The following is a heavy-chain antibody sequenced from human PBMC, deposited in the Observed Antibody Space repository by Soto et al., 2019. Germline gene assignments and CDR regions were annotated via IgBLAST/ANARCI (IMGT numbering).Heavy chain of an antibody. CDR2: INHRGST. CDR3: ARGPRVVAATATPFDL. CDR1: GGSVSGYY. J-gene: IGHJ2*01. Sequence: SETLSLTCAVYGGSVSGYYWSWVRQPPGKGLEWIGEINHRGSTNYNPSLKSRVTISVDTSKNQFSLKLSSVTAADTAVYYCARGPRVVAATATPFDLWGRGTLVTVSS. D-gene: IGHD2-15*01. V-gene: IGHV4-34*01.